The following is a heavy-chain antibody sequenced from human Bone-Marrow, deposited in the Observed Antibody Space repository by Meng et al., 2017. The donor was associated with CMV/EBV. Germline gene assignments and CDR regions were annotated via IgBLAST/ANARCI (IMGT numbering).Heavy chain of an antibody. CDR3: ARAAVVIIRRADY. D-gene: IGHD3-3*01. J-gene: IGHJ4*02. CDR2: INHSGST. V-gene: IGHV4-34*01. Sequence: SETLSLTCAVYGGSFSGYYWSWIRQPPGKGLEWIGEINHSGSTNYNPSLKSRVTISVDTSKNQFSLKLSSVTAADTAVYYCARAAVVIIRRADYWGQGNRVTCYS. CDR1: GGSFSGYY.